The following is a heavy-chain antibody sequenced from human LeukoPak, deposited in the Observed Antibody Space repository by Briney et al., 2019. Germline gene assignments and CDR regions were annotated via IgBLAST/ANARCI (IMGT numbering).Heavy chain of an antibody. CDR3: ARVEYCSSSSCPGLAFDI. V-gene: IGHV4-30-2*06. Sequence: SETLSLTCTVSGGSISSGGYSWSWIRQSPGKGLEWIGYLYHSGSTYYNPSLKSRVTISVDRSRNQFSLKVSSVTAADTAVYYCARVEYCSSSSCPGLAFDIWGQGTTVIVSS. CDR1: GGSISSGGYS. CDR2: LYHSGST. J-gene: IGHJ3*02. D-gene: IGHD2-2*01.